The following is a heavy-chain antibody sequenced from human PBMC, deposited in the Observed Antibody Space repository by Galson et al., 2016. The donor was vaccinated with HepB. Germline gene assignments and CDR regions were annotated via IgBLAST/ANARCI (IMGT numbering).Heavy chain of an antibody. CDR1: GGSFSGYY. CDR2: INHSGST. Sequence: SETLSLTCAVYGGSFSGYYWSWIRQPPGKGLEWIGEINHSGSTNYNPSLKSRVTISVDTSKNQFSLKLSSVTAADTAVYYCARGVKWLGRPYYFDYWGQGTLVTVSS. CDR3: ARGVKWLGRPYYFDY. J-gene: IGHJ4*02. D-gene: IGHD6-19*01. V-gene: IGHV4-34*01.